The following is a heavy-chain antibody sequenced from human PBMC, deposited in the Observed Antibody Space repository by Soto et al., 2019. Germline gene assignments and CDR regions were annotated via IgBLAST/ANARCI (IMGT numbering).Heavy chain of an antibody. CDR1: GGSISSYY. CDR2: IYYSGST. V-gene: IGHV4-59*01. CDR3: ARDPGSCWHNFDY. Sequence: PSETLSLTCTVSGGSISSYYWSWIRQPPGKGLEWIGYIYYSGSTNYNPSLKSRVTISVDTSKNQFSLKLSSVTAADTAVYYCARDPGSCWHNFDYWGQGTLVTVSS. D-gene: IGHD6-19*01. J-gene: IGHJ4*02.